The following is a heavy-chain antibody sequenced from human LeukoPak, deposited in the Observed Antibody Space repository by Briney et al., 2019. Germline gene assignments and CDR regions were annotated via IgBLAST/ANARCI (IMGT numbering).Heavy chain of an antibody. V-gene: IGHV1-18*01. CDR2: ISAYNGNT. J-gene: IGHJ5*02. CDR1: GYTFTSYG. Sequence: ASVKVSCKASGYTFTSYGISWVRQAPGQGLEWMEWISAYNGNTNYTQKLQGRVTMTTDTSTSTAYMELRSLRSDDTAVYYCARYSGITNWFDPWGQGTLVTVSS. CDR3: ARYSGITNWFDP. D-gene: IGHD1-26*01.